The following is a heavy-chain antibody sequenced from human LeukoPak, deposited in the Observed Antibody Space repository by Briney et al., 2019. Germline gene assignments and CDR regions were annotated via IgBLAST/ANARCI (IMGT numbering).Heavy chain of an antibody. CDR3: AKDGISYSRSSEREFDY. V-gene: IGHV3-30*18. D-gene: IGHD6-6*01. CDR1: GFTFRIYG. Sequence: GGSLRLSCAASGFTFRIYGMHWVRRAPGKGLEWVAVISYDGSNKYFADSVKGRFTISRDNSKNTLYLQMNSLRAEDTAVYYCAKDGISYSRSSEREFDYWGQGTLVTVSS. J-gene: IGHJ4*02. CDR2: ISYDGSNK.